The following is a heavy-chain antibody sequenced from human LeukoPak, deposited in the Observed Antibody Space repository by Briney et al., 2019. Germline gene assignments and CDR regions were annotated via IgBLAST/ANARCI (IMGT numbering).Heavy chain of an antibody. CDR3: ARAGEGYNLIDY. CDR1: GGSISSYY. D-gene: IGHD5-24*01. V-gene: IGHV4-59*01. Sequence: SETLSLTCTVSGGSISSYYWSWIRQPPGKGLEWIGYIYYSGSTNYNPSLKSRVTISVDTSKNQFSLKLSPVTAADTAVYYCARAGEGYNLIDYWGQGTLVTVSS. J-gene: IGHJ4*02. CDR2: IYYSGST.